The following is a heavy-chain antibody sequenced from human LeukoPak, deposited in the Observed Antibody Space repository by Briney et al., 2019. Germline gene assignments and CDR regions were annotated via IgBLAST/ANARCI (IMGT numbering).Heavy chain of an antibody. CDR1: GYRFSDYY. CDR2: INPDSGGT. V-gene: IGHV1-2*02. J-gene: IGHJ4*02. Sequence: ASVKVPCKASGYRFSDYYLHWVRQAPGQGLEWMGWINPDSGGTKYAQNYQGRVTMTRDTSITTAYMELSRLRSDDRAVYYCARGMYFYDTSGYPHPFAYWGQGTLVTVSS. CDR3: ARGMYFYDTSGYPHPFAY. D-gene: IGHD3-22*01.